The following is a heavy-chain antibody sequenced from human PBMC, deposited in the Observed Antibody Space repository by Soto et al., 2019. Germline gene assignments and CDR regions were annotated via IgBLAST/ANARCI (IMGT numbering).Heavy chain of an antibody. V-gene: IGHV4-59*01. CDR1: GGSISSYY. CDR2: MYNTGST. J-gene: IGHJ6*02. CDR3: ARDLWGYCGADCYPLDV. D-gene: IGHD2-21*02. Sequence: SETLSLTCTVSGGSISSYYWGWIRQPPGKGLEWIGYMYNTGSTIYNPSLKSRVTISVDTSKNQFSLKLNSVTAADTAVYYCARDLWGYCGADCYPLDVWGQGTTVTVSS.